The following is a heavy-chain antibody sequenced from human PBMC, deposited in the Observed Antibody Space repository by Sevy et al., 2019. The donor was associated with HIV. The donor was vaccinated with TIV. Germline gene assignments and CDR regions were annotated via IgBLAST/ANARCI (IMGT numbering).Heavy chain of an antibody. CDR2: INQDGSEK. Sequence: GGSLRLSCAVSGFTFSSYWMSWVRQAPGKGLEWVANINQDGSEKYYVDSVKGRITISRDSAKNSVYVQMNSLRDEDTGVYYCVRDRSGSWFDSWGQGTLVTVSS. CDR1: GFTFSSYW. D-gene: IGHD6-25*01. V-gene: IGHV3-7*01. CDR3: VRDRSGSWFDS. J-gene: IGHJ5*01.